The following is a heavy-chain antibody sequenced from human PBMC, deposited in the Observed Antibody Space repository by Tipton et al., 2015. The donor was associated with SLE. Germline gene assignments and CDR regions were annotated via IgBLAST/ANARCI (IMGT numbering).Heavy chain of an antibody. D-gene: IGHD3-9*01. J-gene: IGHJ4*02. CDR2: INSGGST. CDR1: GFTVSDKY. V-gene: IGHV3-66*02. Sequence: AVSGFTVSDKYMNWFRQAPGKGLEWVSVINSGGSTYYVDSVKGRFTISRDNSKNTLYLQMNSLRVEDTAVYYCAWKDVLTGAFAYWGQGTQVTVSS. CDR3: AWKDVLTGAFAY.